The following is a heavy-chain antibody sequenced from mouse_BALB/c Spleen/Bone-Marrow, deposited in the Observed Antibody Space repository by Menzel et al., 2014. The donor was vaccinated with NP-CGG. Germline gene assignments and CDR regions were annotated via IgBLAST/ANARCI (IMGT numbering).Heavy chain of an antibody. CDR3: AREANWNFDY. V-gene: IGHV1S56*01. J-gene: IGHJ2*01. D-gene: IGHD4-1*01. Sequence: QVQLQQSGPELVKPGASVRISCKASGYTFTSYYIHWVKQRPGQGLEWIGWIYPGNVNTKYNEKFKGKATLTADESSSTAYMQLSSLTSEDSAVYFCAREANWNFDYWGQGTTLTVSS. CDR1: GYTFTSYY. CDR2: IYPGNVNT.